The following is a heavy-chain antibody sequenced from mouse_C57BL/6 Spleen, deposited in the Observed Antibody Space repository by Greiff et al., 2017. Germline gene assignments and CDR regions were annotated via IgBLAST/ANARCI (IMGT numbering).Heavy chain of an antibody. D-gene: IGHD4-1*01. CDR2: ISYDGSN. CDR3: AREGGLGRAFDY. Sequence: VQLKESGPGLVNPSQSLSLTCSVTGSSIPSGYYWNWIRQFPGNKLEWMGYISYDGSNNYNPSLKNRHSITRDTSKNQFFLKLNSVTTEDTATYYCAREGGLGRAFDYWGQGTTLTVSS. V-gene: IGHV3-6*01. CDR1: GSSIPSGYY. J-gene: IGHJ2*01.